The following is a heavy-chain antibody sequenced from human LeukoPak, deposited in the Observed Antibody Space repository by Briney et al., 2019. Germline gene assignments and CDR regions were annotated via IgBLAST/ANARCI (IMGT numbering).Heavy chain of an antibody. CDR3: ARHPPRDSSGNDAFDV. CDR2: IFYSGST. D-gene: IGHD3-22*01. J-gene: IGHJ3*01. CDR1: GGSISNYY. Sequence: SETLSLTCTVSGGSISNYYWSWIRQPPGKGLEWIGYIFYSGSTKYNPSLKSRVTISVDTSKNQFSLRLSSVAAADTAVYYCARHPPRDSSGNDAFDVWGQGTMVTVSS. V-gene: IGHV4-59*08.